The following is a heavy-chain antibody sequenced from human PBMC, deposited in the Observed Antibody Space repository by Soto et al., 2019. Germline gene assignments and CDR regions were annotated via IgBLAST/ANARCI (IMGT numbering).Heavy chain of an antibody. CDR2: ISGSGFKK. Sequence: EGSLRLSCAASGFIFENFGMSWVRQAPGKGLEWISSISGSGFKKYYADSVKGRFTISRDNSKSTVYLELNNLSAEDTAVYHCAKNQGIELVPLATVDWFDPWGQGSVVTVS. J-gene: IGHJ5*02. V-gene: IGHV3-23*01. CDR1: GFIFENFG. CDR3: AKNQGIELVPLATVDWFDP. D-gene: IGHD2-2*01.